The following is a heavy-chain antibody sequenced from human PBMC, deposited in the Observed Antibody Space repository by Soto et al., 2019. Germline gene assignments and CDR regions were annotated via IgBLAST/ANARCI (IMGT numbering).Heavy chain of an antibody. Sequence: SETLSLTCTVSCGSISSYYWSWIRQPPGKGLEWIGYIYYSGSTNYNPSLKSRVTISVDTSKNQFSLKLSSVTAADTAVYYCARLGSDFWSGYLDYWGQGTLVTVSS. J-gene: IGHJ4*02. D-gene: IGHD3-3*01. V-gene: IGHV4-59*08. CDR2: IYYSGST. CDR3: ARLGSDFWSGYLDY. CDR1: CGSISSYY.